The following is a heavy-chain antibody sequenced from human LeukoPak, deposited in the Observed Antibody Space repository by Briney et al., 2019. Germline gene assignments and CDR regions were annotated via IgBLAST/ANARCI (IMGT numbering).Heavy chain of an antibody. J-gene: IGHJ4*02. CDR2: IYYSGST. D-gene: IGHD6-19*01. CDR1: GGSISSGGYY. V-gene: IGHV4-31*03. CDR3: ARAAQWLVLDY. Sequence: PSETLSLTCTVSGGSISSGGYYWSWIRRHPGKGLEWTGYIYYSGSTYYNPSLKSRVTISVDTSKNQFSLKLSSVTAADTAVYYCARAAQWLVLDYWGQGTLVTVSS.